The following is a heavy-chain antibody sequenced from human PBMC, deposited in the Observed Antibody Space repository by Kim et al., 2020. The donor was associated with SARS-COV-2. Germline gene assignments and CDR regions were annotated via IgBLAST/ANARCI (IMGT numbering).Heavy chain of an antibody. CDR2: IYPGDSDT. V-gene: IGHV5-51*01. D-gene: IGHD3-10*01. Sequence: GESLKISCKGSGYSFTSYWIGWVRQMPGKGLEWMGIIYPGDSDTRYSPSFQGQVTISADKSISTAYLQWSSLKASDTAMYYCARQKPYSGDYYGSGSSPSPFDYWGQGTLVTVSS. CDR3: ARQKPYSGDYYGSGSSPSPFDY. J-gene: IGHJ4*02. CDR1: GYSFTSYW.